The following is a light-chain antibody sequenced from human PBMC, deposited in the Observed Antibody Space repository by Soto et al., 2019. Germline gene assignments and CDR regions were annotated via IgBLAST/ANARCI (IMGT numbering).Light chain of an antibody. V-gene: IGKV1-33*01. CDR2: DAS. Sequence: DIQMTQSPPSLSASVGDRVTITCQASQDIGNYLNWYQHKPGKAPNLVIYDASNLETGVPSRFSGGGSGNYFTFTSSSLRHEDIATYYCQHSNHLPLFGPGTKVDF. J-gene: IGKJ3*01. CDR3: QHSNHLPL. CDR1: QDIGNY.